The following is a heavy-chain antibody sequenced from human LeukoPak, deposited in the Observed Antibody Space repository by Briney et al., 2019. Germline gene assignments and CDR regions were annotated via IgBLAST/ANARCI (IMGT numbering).Heavy chain of an antibody. J-gene: IGHJ4*02. V-gene: IGHV4-4*02. D-gene: IGHD2-21*02. CDR2: IDHSGST. CDR3: ARGPPYIVVVTAIGFFDH. CDR1: GGSISSSNW. Sequence: SGTLSLTCAVSGGSISSSNWWSWVRQPPGKGLEWIGEIDHSGSTNYNPSLKSRVTISVDTPKNQFSLKLTSVTAADTAVYYCARGPPYIVVVTAIGFFDHWGQGTLVTVSS.